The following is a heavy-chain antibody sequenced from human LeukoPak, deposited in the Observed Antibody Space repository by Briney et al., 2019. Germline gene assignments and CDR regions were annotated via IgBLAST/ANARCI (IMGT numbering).Heavy chain of an antibody. J-gene: IGHJ6*02. CDR3: ARDPYSGWQLDEFHYYGMDV. D-gene: IGHD6-6*01. Sequence: ASVKVSCKASGYTFTSYFMHWVRQAPGHGPEWMGLINPSGGSTSYAQKFQGRVTMTRDMSTNTVYMDLSSLRSDDTAVYYCARDPYSGWQLDEFHYYGMDVWGQGTTVIVSS. V-gene: IGHV1-46*01. CDR2: INPSGGST. CDR1: GYTFTSYF.